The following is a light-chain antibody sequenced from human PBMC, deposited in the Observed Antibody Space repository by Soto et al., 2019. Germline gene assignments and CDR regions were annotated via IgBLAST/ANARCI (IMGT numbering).Light chain of an antibody. V-gene: IGLV2-14*01. CDR1: SSDVGGYNY. CDR2: EVS. CDR3: SSYTSNTTQYV. J-gene: IGLJ1*01. Sequence: QAARAQPASVSGSPGQSITISCTGTSSDVGGYNYVSWYQHHPGKAPKLMIFEVSYRPSGVSNRFSGSKSGNTASLTISGLQAEDEADYYCSSYTSNTTQYVFGTGTKLTVL.